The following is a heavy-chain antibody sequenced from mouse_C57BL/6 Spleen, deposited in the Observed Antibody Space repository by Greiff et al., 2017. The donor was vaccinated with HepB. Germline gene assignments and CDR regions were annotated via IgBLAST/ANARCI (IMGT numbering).Heavy chain of an antibody. CDR2: IDPSDSYT. CDR3: ARLRTSTIYYFDY. CDR1: GYTFTSYW. V-gene: IGHV1-50*01. D-gene: IGHD2-1*01. Sequence: QVQLQQPGAELVKPGASVKLSCKASGYTFTSYWMQWVKQRPGQGLEWIGEIDPSDSYTNYNQKFKGKATLTVDTSSSTAYMQLSSLTSEDSAVYYCARLRTSTIYYFDYWGQGTTLTVSS. J-gene: IGHJ2*01.